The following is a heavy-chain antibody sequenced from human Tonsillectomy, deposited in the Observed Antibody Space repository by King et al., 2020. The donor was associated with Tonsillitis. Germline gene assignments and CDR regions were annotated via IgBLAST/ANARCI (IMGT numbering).Heavy chain of an antibody. Sequence: EVQLVESGGGLVQPGGSLRLSCAASGFTFSSYWMSWVRQAPGKGLEWVANIKPDGSEKNYVDSEKGRFTISRDNGRNSLYLQMNSLRAEDTAVYYCARELRGGHFDYWGQGTLVTVSS. CDR1: GFTFSSYW. CDR2: IKPDGSEK. J-gene: IGHJ4*02. V-gene: IGHV3-7*03. D-gene: IGHD3-16*01. CDR3: ARELRGGHFDY.